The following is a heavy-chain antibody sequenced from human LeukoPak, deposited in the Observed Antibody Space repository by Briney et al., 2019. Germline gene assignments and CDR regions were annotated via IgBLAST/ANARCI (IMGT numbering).Heavy chain of an antibody. J-gene: IGHJ4*02. CDR2: IVVGSGNT. CDR3: ARVRLTAAGSYYFDY. Sequence: SVKVSCKASGFTFTSSAVQWVRQARGQRLEWIGWIVVGSGNTSYAQKFQGRVTMTRDTSTSTVYMELSSLRSEDTAVYYCARVRLTAAGSYYFDYWGQGTLVTVSS. D-gene: IGHD6-13*01. V-gene: IGHV1-58*01. CDR1: GFTFTSSA.